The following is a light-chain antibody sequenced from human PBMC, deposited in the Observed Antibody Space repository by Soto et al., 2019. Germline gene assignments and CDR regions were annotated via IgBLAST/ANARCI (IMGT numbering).Light chain of an antibody. Sequence: DIQLTQSPSSLSASVGDRVTITCQPSQDITNFLNWYQQKPGKAPRLLIAGASKLETGVPSRFSGSRSGTEYTFTIGSLQPEDIATYYCQHYANLPYTFGQGTKLEI. V-gene: IGKV1-33*01. CDR2: GAS. J-gene: IGKJ2*01. CDR1: QDITNF. CDR3: QHYANLPYT.